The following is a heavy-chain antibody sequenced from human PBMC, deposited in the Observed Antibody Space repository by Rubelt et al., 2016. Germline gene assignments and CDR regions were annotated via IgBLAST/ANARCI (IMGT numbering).Heavy chain of an antibody. Sequence: IRQSPSRGLEWLGRTYYRSKWYNDYAVSVKSRITINPDTSKNQFSLQLNSVTPEDTAVYYCARHVRGVMSGMDVWGQGTTVTVSS. J-gene: IGHJ6*02. CDR3: ARHVRGVMSGMDV. CDR2: TYYRSKWYN. D-gene: IGHD3-10*02. V-gene: IGHV6-1*01.